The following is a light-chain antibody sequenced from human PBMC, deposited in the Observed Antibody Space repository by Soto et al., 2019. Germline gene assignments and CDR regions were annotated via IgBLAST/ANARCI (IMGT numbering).Light chain of an antibody. Sequence: QSVLTQPASVSGSPGQSIAISCTGSSSDIGAYNYVSWYQHHPGKAPKLIIYDVTSRPSGVSSRFSGAKSGNAASLIISGLQPEDEADYFCASYTDYNPLLIFGGGTKLTVL. CDR3: ASYTDYNPLLI. CDR2: DVT. CDR1: SSDIGAYNY. J-gene: IGLJ2*01. V-gene: IGLV2-14*01.